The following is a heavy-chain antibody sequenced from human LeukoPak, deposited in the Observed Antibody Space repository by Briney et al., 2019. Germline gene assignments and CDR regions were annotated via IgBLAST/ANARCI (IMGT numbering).Heavy chain of an antibody. Sequence: SGGSLRLSCAASGFTFSDYYMSWIRQAPGKGLEWVSYISSSGSTIYYADSVKGRFTISRDNAKNSLYLQMNSLRAEDTAVYYCARDLSYFEDSSGYAHWGQGTLVTVSS. J-gene: IGHJ4*02. CDR1: GFTFSDYY. CDR3: ARDLSYFEDSSGYAH. CDR2: ISSSGSTI. D-gene: IGHD3-22*01. V-gene: IGHV3-11*01.